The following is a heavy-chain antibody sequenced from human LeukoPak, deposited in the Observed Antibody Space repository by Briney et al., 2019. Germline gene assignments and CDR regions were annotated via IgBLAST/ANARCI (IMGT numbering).Heavy chain of an antibody. J-gene: IGHJ5*02. CDR1: GGTFSSYA. D-gene: IGHD3-10*01. V-gene: IGHV1-69*13. Sequence: SVKVSCKASGGTFSSYAISWVRQAPGQGLEWMGGIIPIFGTANYAQKFQGKVTITADESTSTAYMELSSLRSEDTAVYYCAREKDRPAGGWFDPWGQGTLVTVSS. CDR3: AREKDRPAGGWFDP. CDR2: IIPIFGTA.